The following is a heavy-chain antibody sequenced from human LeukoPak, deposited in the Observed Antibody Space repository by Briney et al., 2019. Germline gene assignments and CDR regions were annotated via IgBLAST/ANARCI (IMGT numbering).Heavy chain of an antibody. J-gene: IGHJ4*02. CDR3: ARGLRYCSGSSCYKDFDY. Sequence: ASVKVSCKASGYTFTGYYMHWVRQAPGQGLEWMGWINPNSGGTNYAQKFQGRVTMTRDTSISTAYMELSRLRSEDTAVYYCARGLRYCSGSSCYKDFDYWGQGTLVTVSS. D-gene: IGHD2-15*01. V-gene: IGHV1-2*02. CDR1: GYTFTGYY. CDR2: INPNSGGT.